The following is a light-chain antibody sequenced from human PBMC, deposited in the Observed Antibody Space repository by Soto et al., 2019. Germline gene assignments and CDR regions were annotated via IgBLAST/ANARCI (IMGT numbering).Light chain of an antibody. Sequence: QSVLTQPPSASGSPVQSVTISCTGTSSDVGGYNYVSWYQQHPGKAPKLMIYEVSKRPSGVPDRFSGSKSGNTASLTVSGLQAEDEADYYCSSYAGSNYVVFGGGTKLTVL. CDR2: EVS. CDR1: SSDVGGYNY. CDR3: SSYAGSNYVV. J-gene: IGLJ2*01. V-gene: IGLV2-8*01.